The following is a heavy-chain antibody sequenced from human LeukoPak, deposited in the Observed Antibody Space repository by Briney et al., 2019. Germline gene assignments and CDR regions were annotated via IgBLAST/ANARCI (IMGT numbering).Heavy chain of an antibody. D-gene: IGHD6-6*01. V-gene: IGHV3-21*01. J-gene: IGHJ5*02. CDR2: ISSSSSYI. CDR1: GFTFSSYS. CDR3: ARDRIAARPGKYNWFDP. Sequence: GGSLRLSCAASGFTFSSYSMNWVRQAPGKGLEWVSSISSSSSYIYYADSVKGRFTISRDNAKNSLYLQMNSLRAEDTAVYYCARDRIAARPGKYNWFDPWGQGTLVTVSS.